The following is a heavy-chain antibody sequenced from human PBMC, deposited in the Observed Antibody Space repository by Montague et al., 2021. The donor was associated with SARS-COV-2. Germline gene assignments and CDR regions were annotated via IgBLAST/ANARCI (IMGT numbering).Heavy chain of an antibody. J-gene: IGHJ3*02. CDR2: INQGGAP. V-gene: IGHV4-34*01. CDR1: RASFSNYY. D-gene: IGHD3-9*01. Sequence: SETLSLTCAVSRASFSNYYWTWIRQSPGKGLEWIGEINQGGAPNYTPSLKSRVTISLDTSKKQISLKSNSVTVADTAVFFCARGRPVQGSFRHFDSISSGALDIWAQGSLVIVSS. CDR3: ARGRPVQGSFRHFDSISSGALDI.